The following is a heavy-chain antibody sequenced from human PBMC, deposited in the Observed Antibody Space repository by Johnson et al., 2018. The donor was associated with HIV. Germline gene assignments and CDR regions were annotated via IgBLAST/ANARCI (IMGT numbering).Heavy chain of an antibody. CDR3: TTITRSYYYDSSGHLYDAFDI. CDR2: IKSRTDDGTT. Sequence: VQLVESGGGVVQPGRSLRLSCAASGFTFTDAWMSWVRQAPGKGLEWVANIKSRTDDGTTNYAAPLKGRFTISRDDSKNMLHLQMNSLKTEDTAIYYCTTITRSYYYDSSGHLYDAFDIWGQGTMVTVAS. CDR1: GFTFTDAW. J-gene: IGHJ3*02. V-gene: IGHV3-15*01. D-gene: IGHD3-22*01.